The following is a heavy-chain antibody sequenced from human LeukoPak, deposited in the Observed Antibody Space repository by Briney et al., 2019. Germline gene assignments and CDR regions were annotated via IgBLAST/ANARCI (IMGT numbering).Heavy chain of an antibody. CDR1: GFTFRSYG. V-gene: IGHV3-7*01. CDR2: MKEDGSEK. Sequence: GGSLRLSCAASGFTFRSYGMHWVRQAPGKGLEWVACMKEDGSEKYYVDSVKGRFTISRDNAKNSLYLQMNSLRAEDTAMYYCARGRHSSSWSPIDYWGQGTLVTVSS. J-gene: IGHJ4*02. D-gene: IGHD6-13*01. CDR3: ARGRHSSSWSPIDY.